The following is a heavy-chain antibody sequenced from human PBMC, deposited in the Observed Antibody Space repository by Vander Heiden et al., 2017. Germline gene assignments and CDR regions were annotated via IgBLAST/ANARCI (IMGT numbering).Heavy chain of an antibody. CDR3: ARPRGNFGPKVYWYFDL. J-gene: IGHJ2*01. CDR1: GLTFRSYS. V-gene: IGHV3-21*01. Sequence: EVQLVESGGGLVKPGGPLSLSCPASGLTFRSYSMNWVRQAPGKRLEWVSAISSSSSYIYYADSVKGRFTISRDNAKNSLYLQMNSLRAEDTAVYYCARPRGNFGPKVYWYFDLWGRGTLVTVSS. D-gene: IGHD1-26*01. CDR2: ISSSSSYI.